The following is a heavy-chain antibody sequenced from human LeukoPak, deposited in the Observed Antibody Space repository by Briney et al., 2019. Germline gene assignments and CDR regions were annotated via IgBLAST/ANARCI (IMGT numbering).Heavy chain of an antibody. CDR1: GGSISSGGYS. Sequence: SETLSLTCAVSGGSISSGGYSWSWIRQPPGKGLEWIGYIYHSGSTNYNPSLKSRVSISVDTSKNQFSLKVRSVTAADTAVYYCARDAYNSNYFDYWGQGTLVTVSS. CDR2: IYHSGST. J-gene: IGHJ4*02. V-gene: IGHV4-30-2*01. CDR3: ARDAYNSNYFDY. D-gene: IGHD5-24*01.